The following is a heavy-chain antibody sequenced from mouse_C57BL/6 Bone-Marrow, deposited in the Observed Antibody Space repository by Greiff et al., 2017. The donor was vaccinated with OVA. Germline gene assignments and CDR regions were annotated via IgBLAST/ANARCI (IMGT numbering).Heavy chain of an antibody. CDR2: ISSGSSTI. J-gene: IGHJ2*01. CDR1: GFTFSDYA. CDR3: ARWIDYFDY. Sequence: DVKLVESGGGLVKPGGSLKLSCAASGFTFSDYAMPWVRQAPEKRLEWVAYISSGSSTIYYADTVKGRFTISRDNAKNTLFLQMTSLRSEDTAMYYCARWIDYFDYWGQGTTLPVSS. V-gene: IGHV5-17*01.